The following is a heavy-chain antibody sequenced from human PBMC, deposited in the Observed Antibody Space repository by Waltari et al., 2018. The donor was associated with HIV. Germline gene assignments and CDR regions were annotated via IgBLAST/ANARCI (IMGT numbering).Heavy chain of an antibody. CDR3: ARGAPGHYCSGGSCPYFDY. D-gene: IGHD2-15*01. CDR2: VNPYSGNP. V-gene: IGHV1-8*02. J-gene: IGHJ4*02. CDR1: GYTFTSCD. Sequence: QVQLVQSGAEVRKPGASVKVSCKASGYTFTSCDVNWVRQAPGQGLEWMGWVNPYSGNPGYAKNFQGRVTMTRNTSISTAYMELSGLRSEDTAVYYCARGAPGHYCSGGSCPYFDYWGQGSLVTVSS.